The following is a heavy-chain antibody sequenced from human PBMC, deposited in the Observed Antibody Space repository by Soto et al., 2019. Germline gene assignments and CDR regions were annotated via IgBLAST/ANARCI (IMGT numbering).Heavy chain of an antibody. Sequence: GHLVESGGGFVKPGGSLTLSCAASGFTFSNVWLGWVRQGPGKGLEWLGRIKSRTESETTDYASPARGRFIISRDDSKNMLYLQLNSLKSEDTGVYYCVTVLPHANSWFDYWGQGTPVTVSS. CDR3: VTVLPHANSWFDY. D-gene: IGHD2-2*01. CDR2: IKSRTESETT. J-gene: IGHJ4*02. V-gene: IGHV3-15*01. CDR1: GFTFSNVW.